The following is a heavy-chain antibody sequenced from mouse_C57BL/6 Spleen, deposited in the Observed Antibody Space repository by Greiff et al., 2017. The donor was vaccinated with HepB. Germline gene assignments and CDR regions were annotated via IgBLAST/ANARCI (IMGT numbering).Heavy chain of an antibody. CDR3: AREETTGDY. V-gene: IGHV1-19*01. CDR1: GYTFTDYY. Sequence: VQLQQSGPVLVKPGASVKMSCKASGYTFTDYYMNWVKQSHGKSLEWIGVINPYNGGTSYNQKFKGKATLTVDKSTRTAYMQLNSLTSEDSAVYYCAREETTGDYWGQGTTLTVSS. J-gene: IGHJ2*01. CDR2: INPYNGGT. D-gene: IGHD1-1*01.